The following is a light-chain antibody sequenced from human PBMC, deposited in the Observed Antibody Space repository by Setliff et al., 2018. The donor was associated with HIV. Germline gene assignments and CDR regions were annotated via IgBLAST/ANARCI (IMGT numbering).Light chain of an antibody. J-gene: IGLJ2*01. CDR1: SSNIGSNS. CDR3: AAWDDSLNDHMV. V-gene: IGLV1-44*01. Sequence: QSVLTQPPSASGTPGQRVTISCSGSSSNIGSNSANWYQQLPGTAPKLLIYSNNQRPSGVPDRFSGSKSGTSASLAISGLQSEDEADYYCAAWDDSLNDHMVFGGGTKVTV. CDR2: SNN.